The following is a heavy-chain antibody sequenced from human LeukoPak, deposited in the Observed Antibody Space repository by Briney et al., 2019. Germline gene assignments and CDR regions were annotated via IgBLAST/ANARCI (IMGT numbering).Heavy chain of an antibody. V-gene: IGHV3-33*06. D-gene: IGHD6-19*01. CDR1: GFMFSDYG. CDR3: AKPSSTGWYSAMDV. CDR2: IWYDGSKT. J-gene: IGHJ6*02. Sequence: GGSLRLSCAASGFMFSDYGMHGVRQAPGKGLEWVAVIWYDGSKTYYVDSVKGRFSISRDNSKNTLYLQMDSLRAEDTAVYYCAKPSSTGWYSAMDVWGQGTTVSVSS.